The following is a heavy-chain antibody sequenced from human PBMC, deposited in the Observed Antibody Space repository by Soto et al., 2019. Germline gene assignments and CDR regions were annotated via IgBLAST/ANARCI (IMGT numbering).Heavy chain of an antibody. D-gene: IGHD3-3*01. V-gene: IGHV4-4*02. CDR1: GGSISSSNW. Sequence: SETLSLTFAVSGGSISSSNWWSWVRQPPGKGLEWIGEIYHSGSTNYNPSLKSRVTISVDKSKNQFSLKLSSVTAADTAVYYCASAVGANYEHNWFDPWGQVNLVTVSS. J-gene: IGHJ5*02. CDR2: IYHSGST. CDR3: ASAVGANYEHNWFDP.